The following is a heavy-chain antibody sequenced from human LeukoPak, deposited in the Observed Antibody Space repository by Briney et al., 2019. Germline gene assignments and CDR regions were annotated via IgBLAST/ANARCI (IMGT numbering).Heavy chain of an antibody. Sequence: KPSETLSLTCTVSGGSISSYYWSWIRQPPGKGLEWIGYIYYSGSTNYNPSLKSRVTISVDTSKNQFSLKLSSVTAADTAVFYCARLGPGAIDFDYWGQGTLVTVSS. CDR1: GGSISSYY. CDR2: IYYSGST. V-gene: IGHV4-59*08. CDR3: ARLGPGAIDFDY. J-gene: IGHJ4*02. D-gene: IGHD2-2*02.